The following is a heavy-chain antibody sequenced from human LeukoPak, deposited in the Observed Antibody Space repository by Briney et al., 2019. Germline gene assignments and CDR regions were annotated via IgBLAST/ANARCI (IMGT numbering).Heavy chain of an antibody. D-gene: IGHD3-10*02. Sequence: GGSLRLSCAFSGSTFRTYWMNWVRQAPGKGLEWVANINPGGNEIRSVDSVKGRFIISRDNAKNSLDLQMSSLRVEDTAVYYCMFWGPDNHWGQGILVTVSS. CDR3: MFWGPDNH. CDR2: INPGGNEI. CDR1: GSTFRTYW. J-gene: IGHJ4*02. V-gene: IGHV3-7*01.